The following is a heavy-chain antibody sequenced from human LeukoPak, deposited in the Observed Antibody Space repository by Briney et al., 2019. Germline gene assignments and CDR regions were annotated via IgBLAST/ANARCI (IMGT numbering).Heavy chain of an antibody. CDR3: ARGPRGDSSGEFDY. CDR1: GYTFTGYY. Sequence: ASVKVSCKASGYTFTGYYMHWVRQAPGQGLEGMGWINPNSGGTNYAQKFQGRVTMTRDTSISTAYMELSRLRSDDTAVYYCARGPRGDSSGEFDYWGQGTLVTVSS. CDR2: INPNSGGT. V-gene: IGHV1-2*02. J-gene: IGHJ4*02. D-gene: IGHD3-22*01.